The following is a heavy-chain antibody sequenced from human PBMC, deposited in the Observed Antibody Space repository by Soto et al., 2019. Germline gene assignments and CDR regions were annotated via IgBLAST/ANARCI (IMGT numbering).Heavy chain of an antibody. Sequence: ASVKVSCKASGYTFSGYYIHWLRQAPGQGLEWMGWINPNSGGTNYAQKFQGRVTVTRDTPTSTAYMELSRLTSDDTAVYYCARSLTEGYCTITGCYTRPLYGMDVWGQGTTVAVSS. CDR2: INPNSGGT. CDR3: ARSLTEGYCTITGCYTRPLYGMDV. CDR1: GYTFSGYY. V-gene: IGHV1-2*02. J-gene: IGHJ6*02. D-gene: IGHD2-2*02.